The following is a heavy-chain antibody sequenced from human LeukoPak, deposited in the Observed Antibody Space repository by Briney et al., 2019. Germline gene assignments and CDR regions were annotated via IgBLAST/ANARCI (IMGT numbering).Heavy chain of an antibody. V-gene: IGHV1-18*01. D-gene: IGHD3-10*01. CDR3: ARGLWFGDENPPYFDY. CDR2: ISAYNGNT. Sequence: ASVKVSCKASGYTFTSYGISWVRQAPGQGLEWMGWISAYNGNTNYAQKLQGRVTMTRDTSISTAYMELSRLTSDDTAVYYCARGLWFGDENPPYFDYWGQGILVTVSS. CDR1: GYTFTSYG. J-gene: IGHJ4*02.